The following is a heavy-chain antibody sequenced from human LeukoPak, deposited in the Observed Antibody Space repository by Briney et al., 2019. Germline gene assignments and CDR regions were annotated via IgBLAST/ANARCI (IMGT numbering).Heavy chain of an antibody. CDR2: IHYSGST. J-gene: IGHJ4*02. Sequence: SETLFLTCTVSGVSISSSNYYWGWIRQPPGKGLEWIGSIHYSGSTYCNPSLKSRVTISLDTSKNQFSLKLISVTAADTAVYYCARHWTYCGGDCYYDNWGQGTLVTVSS. CDR1: GVSISSSNYY. D-gene: IGHD2-21*02. V-gene: IGHV4-39*01. CDR3: ARHWTYCGGDCYYDN.